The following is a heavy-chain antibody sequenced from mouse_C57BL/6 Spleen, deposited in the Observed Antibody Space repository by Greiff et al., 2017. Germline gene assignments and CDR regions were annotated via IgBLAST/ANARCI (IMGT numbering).Heavy chain of an antibody. CDR1: GYTFTTYP. CDR2: FHPYNDDT. J-gene: IGHJ2*01. Sequence: VQGVESGAELVKPGASVKMSCKASGYTFTTYPIEWMKQNHGKSLEWIGNFHPYNDDTKYNEKFKGKATLTVEKSSSTVYLELSRLTSDDSDVYYCARSGLGPLVDYWGQGTTLTVSS. D-gene: IGHD4-1*01. CDR3: ARSGLGPLVDY. V-gene: IGHV1-47*01.